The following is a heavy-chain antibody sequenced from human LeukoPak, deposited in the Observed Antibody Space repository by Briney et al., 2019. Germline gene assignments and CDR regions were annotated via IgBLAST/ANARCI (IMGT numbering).Heavy chain of an antibody. D-gene: IGHD1-1*01. CDR3: ARDRGGNWVDAFDI. CDR1: GFIFSSYA. V-gene: IGHV3-33*01. CDR2: MYYDGSNE. Sequence: PGGSLRLSCAASGFIFSSYAMHWVRQAPGKGLEWVAVMYYDGSNEYHADSVKGRFTISRDNSKNTLYLQMNSLRVEDTAVYCCARDRGGNWVDAFDIWGQGTMVTVSS. J-gene: IGHJ3*02.